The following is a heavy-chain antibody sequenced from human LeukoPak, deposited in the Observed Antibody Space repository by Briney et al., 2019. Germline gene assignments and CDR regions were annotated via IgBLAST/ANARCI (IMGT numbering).Heavy chain of an antibody. CDR2: ISGSGGST. J-gene: IGHJ4*02. Sequence: PGGSLRLSCAASGFTFSSYAMSWVRQAPGKGLEWVSAISGSGGSTYYADSVKGRFTISRDNSKNTLYLQMNSLRAEDTAVYYCAKVPMQYQQLDSSYFDDWGQGTLVTVSS. D-gene: IGHD2-2*01. CDR3: AKVPMQYQQLDSSYFDD. V-gene: IGHV3-23*01. CDR1: GFTFSSYA.